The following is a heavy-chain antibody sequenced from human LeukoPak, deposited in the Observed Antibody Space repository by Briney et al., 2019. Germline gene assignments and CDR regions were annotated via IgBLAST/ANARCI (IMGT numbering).Heavy chain of an antibody. J-gene: IGHJ4*02. CDR3: ASPPTRECSSISCPLSY. V-gene: IGHV5-51*01. D-gene: IGHD2-2*01. Sequence: GESLKISCKGSGYSFTTYWIAWVRQMPGKGLEWMGIIYPGDSDTRYSPSFQGQVTISVGKSVSAAYLQWSSLKASDTAMYYCASPPTRECSSISCPLSYWGQGTPVTVSS. CDR1: GYSFTTYW. CDR2: IYPGDSDT.